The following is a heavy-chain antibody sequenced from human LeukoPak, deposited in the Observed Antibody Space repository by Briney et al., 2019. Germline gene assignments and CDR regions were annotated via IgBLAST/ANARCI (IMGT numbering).Heavy chain of an antibody. CDR1: GFTFSSYE. J-gene: IGHJ4*02. CDR3: ASASRSGYDDH. D-gene: IGHD3-3*01. V-gene: IGHV3-48*03. CDR2: ISSSGSTI. Sequence: GGSLRLSCAASGFTFSSYEMNWVRQAPGKGLEWVSYISSSGSTIYYADSVKGRFTISRDNAKNTLYLQMDSLSAEDTAVYYCASASRSGYDDHWGQGTLVTVST.